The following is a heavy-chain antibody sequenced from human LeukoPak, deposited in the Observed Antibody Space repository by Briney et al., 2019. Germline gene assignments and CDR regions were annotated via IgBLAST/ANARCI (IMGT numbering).Heavy chain of an antibody. J-gene: IGHJ3*02. CDR3: VRDHLWAFDI. CDR2: TSYDGTIK. Sequence: QTGGSLRLSCAASGFTFSTYAMHWVRQAPGKGLEWVAVTSYDGTIKYNTDSVKGRFTISRDNSRNTLYLQLNSLRAEDTAVYYCVRDHLWAFDIWGQGTVVTVSS. D-gene: IGHD2-21*01. V-gene: IGHV3-30-3*01. CDR1: GFTFSTYA.